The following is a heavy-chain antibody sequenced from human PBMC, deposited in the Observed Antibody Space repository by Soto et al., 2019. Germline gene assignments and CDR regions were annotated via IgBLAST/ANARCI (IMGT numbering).Heavy chain of an antibody. Sequence: PGGSLRLSCAASGFTFSSYGMHWVRQAPGKGLEWVAVISYDGSNKYYADSVKGRFTISRDNSKNTLYLQMNSLRVEDTAVYYCVRHARLASSWGPGTLVTVS. CDR3: VRHARLASS. J-gene: IGHJ5*02. CDR1: GFTFSSYG. CDR2: ISYDGSNK. D-gene: IGHD3-9*01. V-gene: IGHV3-30*03.